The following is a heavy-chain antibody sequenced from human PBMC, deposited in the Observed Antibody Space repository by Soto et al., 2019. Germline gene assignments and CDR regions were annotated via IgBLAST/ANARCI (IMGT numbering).Heavy chain of an antibody. D-gene: IGHD4-17*01. CDR3: AKETPLNDYGAYGGDY. Sequence: QVQLVESGGGVVQPGRSLRLSCAASGFTFSSYGMHWVRQAPGKGLEWVAVISYDGSNKYYADSVKGRFTISRDNSKKTLYLQMNTLRAEDTAVYYCAKETPLNDYGAYGGDYWGQGTLVTVSS. CDR2: ISYDGSNK. J-gene: IGHJ4*02. V-gene: IGHV3-30*18. CDR1: GFTFSSYG.